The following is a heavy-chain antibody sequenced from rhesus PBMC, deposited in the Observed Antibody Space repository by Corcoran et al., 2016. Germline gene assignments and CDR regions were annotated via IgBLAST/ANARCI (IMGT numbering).Heavy chain of an antibody. Sequence: EVQLVESGGGLVKPGGSLRLSCVDSGFPFREFVMHWVRQFPGKGREWVCLISETIINPHDRDSVRGRVNGSRDNAKNTLVLQMNSLTVEDTAVYYCTTLGAWNTYNYWGQGVLVTVSS. CDR3: TTLGAWNTYNY. V-gene: IGHV3-100*01. CDR1: GFPFREFV. D-gene: IGHD1-32*01. CDR2: ISETIINP. J-gene: IGHJ4*01.